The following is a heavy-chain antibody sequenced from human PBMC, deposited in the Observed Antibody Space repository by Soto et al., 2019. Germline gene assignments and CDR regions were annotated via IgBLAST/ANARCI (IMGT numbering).Heavy chain of an antibody. CDR2: IYYSGST. Sequence: SETLSLTCTVSGGSISSSSYYWGWIRQPPGKGLEWIGSIYYSGSTYYNPSLKSRVTISVDTSKNQFSLKLSSVTAADTAVYYCARLSYSSSPYYYGMDVWGQGTTVTVSS. J-gene: IGHJ6*02. D-gene: IGHD6-6*01. CDR1: GGSISSSSYY. CDR3: ARLSYSSSPYYYGMDV. V-gene: IGHV4-39*01.